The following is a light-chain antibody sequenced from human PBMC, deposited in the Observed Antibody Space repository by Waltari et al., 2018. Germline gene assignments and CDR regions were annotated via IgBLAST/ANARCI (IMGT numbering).Light chain of an antibody. CDR2: EAS. CDR1: QSITSN. CDR3: QQYNHWPPIT. J-gene: IGKJ5*01. Sequence: EILMTQSPVTLSVSPGERATLSCRASQSITSNLAWYQQKPGQALRLLIYEASTRAPSTPARFRGSGSGTEFTLTISSLQSEDYAVYYCQQYNHWPPITFGQGTRLEIK. V-gene: IGKV3-15*01.